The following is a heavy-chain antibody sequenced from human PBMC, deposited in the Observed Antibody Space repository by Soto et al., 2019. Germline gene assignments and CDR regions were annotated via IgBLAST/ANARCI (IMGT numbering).Heavy chain of an antibody. D-gene: IGHD3-10*01. CDR2: ISSSSNYI. J-gene: IGHJ6*02. V-gene: IGHV3-21*01. CDR3: ARPPVRGSGSWAYYYYYRMDV. Sequence: GGSLRLSCAASGFTFSRYFMNWVRQAPGKGLEWVSSISSSSNYIYYAESVRGRFTISRDNAKNSLYLQINSLRAEDTAVYYCARPPVRGSGSWAYYYYYRMDVWGRGTTFTVSS. CDR1: GFTFSRYF.